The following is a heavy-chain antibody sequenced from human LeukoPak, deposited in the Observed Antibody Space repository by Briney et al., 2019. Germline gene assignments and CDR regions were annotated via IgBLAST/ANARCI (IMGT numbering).Heavy chain of an antibody. CDR1: GFTFSDHY. CDR3: ARACCSSTTCPYFDY. V-gene: IGHV3-11*01. J-gene: IGHJ4*02. D-gene: IGHD2-2*01. Sequence: GGSLRLSCASSGFTFSDHYMSWIRQAPGKGLEWVSYISGGGSIIYYAYSVKGGFTISRDNGKSSLYLQMTSLRAEDTAVYYCARACCSSTTCPYFDYWGQGTLVTVSS. CDR2: ISGGGSII.